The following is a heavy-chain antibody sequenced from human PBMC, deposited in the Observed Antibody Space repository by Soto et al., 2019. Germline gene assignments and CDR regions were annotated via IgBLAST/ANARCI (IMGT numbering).Heavy chain of an antibody. CDR1: GYTLTELS. Sequence: ASVKVSCKVSGYTLTELSMHWVRQAPGKGLAWMGGFDPEDGETIYARKFQGRVTMTVDTSTDKAYMKLSSLRSGDTAVDYCATSNGEPLTVYYSPWFDPWGQGTLVTVSS. D-gene: IGHD3-9*01. CDR3: ATSNGEPLTVYYSPWFDP. V-gene: IGHV1-24*01. CDR2: FDPEDGET. J-gene: IGHJ5*02.